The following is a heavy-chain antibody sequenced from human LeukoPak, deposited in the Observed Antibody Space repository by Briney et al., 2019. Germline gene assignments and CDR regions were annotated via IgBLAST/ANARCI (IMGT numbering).Heavy chain of an antibody. Sequence: TVKVSCEASRGTFSSYAISWGRDAPGQGLEWMGGISPIFGTANYAQKFQGGVTITTGESTRTAHRELRSLRSGATPVYYCTRARHGYKTFDYWGQGTLVTVSS. CDR2: ISPIFGTA. CDR3: TRARHGYKTFDY. CDR1: RGTFSSYA. V-gene: IGHV1-69*05. D-gene: IGHD5-24*01. J-gene: IGHJ4*02.